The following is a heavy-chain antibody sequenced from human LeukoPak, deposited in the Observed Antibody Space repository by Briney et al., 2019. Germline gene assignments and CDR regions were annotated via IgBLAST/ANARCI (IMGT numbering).Heavy chain of an antibody. V-gene: IGHV1-69*13. D-gene: IGHD4-17*01. Sequence: SVKVSCKASGGTFSSYAISWVRQAPGQGLEWMGGIIPIFGTANYAQKLQGRVTITADESTSTAYMELSSLRSEDTAVYYCARGLITTVTTSYWGQGTLVTVSS. CDR2: IIPIFGTA. CDR1: GGTFSSYA. J-gene: IGHJ4*02. CDR3: ARGLITTVTTSY.